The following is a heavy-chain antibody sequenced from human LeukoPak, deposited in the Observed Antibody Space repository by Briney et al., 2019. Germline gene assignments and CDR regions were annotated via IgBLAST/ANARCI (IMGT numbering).Heavy chain of an antibody. CDR1: GYSLTSYF. CDR2: INPSGGST. D-gene: IGHD3-16*02. V-gene: IGHV1-46*01. J-gene: IGHJ3*02. Sequence: ASVKVSCKASGYSLTSYFMHWVRQAPGQGLEWVGVINPSGGSTSYAQKFQGRVTMTRDMSTSTVYMELSSLGSEDTAVYYCARGGSDHDAFDIWGQGTMVTVSS. CDR3: ARGGSDHDAFDI.